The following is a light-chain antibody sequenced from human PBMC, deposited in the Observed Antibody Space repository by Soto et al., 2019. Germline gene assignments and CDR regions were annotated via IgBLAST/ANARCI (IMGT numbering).Light chain of an antibody. V-gene: IGLV2-14*03. J-gene: IGLJ1*01. CDR3: TSYTSSFTYV. CDR2: DVS. CDR1: SSDVGGYNF. Sequence: QYVLTQPASVSGSPGQSITISCTGTSSDVGGYNFVSWYQHHPGKAPKLIIYDVSNRPSGVSNRFSGSKSGNTASLTISGLQAEDEADYYCTSYTSSFTYVFGTGTKLTVL.